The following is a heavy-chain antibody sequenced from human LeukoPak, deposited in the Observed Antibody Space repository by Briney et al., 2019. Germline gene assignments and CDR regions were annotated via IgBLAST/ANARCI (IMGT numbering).Heavy chain of an antibody. V-gene: IGHV4-4*07. CDR1: GGSISSYY. CDR2: IYTSGST. J-gene: IGHJ5*02. CDR3: ARDHIVVVPAALEQGGDSWFDP. Sequence: SETLSLTCTVSGGSISSYYWSWIRQPAGKGLEWIGRIYTSGSTNYNPSLKSRVTMSVDTSKNQFSLKLSSVTAADTAVYYCARDHIVVVPAALEQGGDSWFDPWGQGTLVTVSS. D-gene: IGHD2-2*01.